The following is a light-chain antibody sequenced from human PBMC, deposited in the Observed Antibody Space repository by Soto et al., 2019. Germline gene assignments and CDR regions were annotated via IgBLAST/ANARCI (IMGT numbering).Light chain of an antibody. J-gene: IGKJ4*01. CDR3: QQLRMYPST. V-gene: IGKV1-9*01. CDR1: QDIAIY. CDR2: AAS. Sequence: IQLTQSPSSLSASVGDRVTITCRASQDIAIYLAWYQQKPGEAPKLLIYAASTLYGGVPSRFSGSGSGTDFALTITSLQAXXXATYYCQQLRMYPSTFGGGTKVEIK.